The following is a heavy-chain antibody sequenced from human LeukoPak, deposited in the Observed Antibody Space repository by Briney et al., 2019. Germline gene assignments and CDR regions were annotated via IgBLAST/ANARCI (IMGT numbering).Heavy chain of an antibody. CDR3: ASGGLWFGELLSPSPPYYYYYGMDV. Sequence: GGSLRLSCAASGFTFSSYSMNWVRQAPGKGLEWVSSISSSSSYIYYADSVKGRFTISRDNAKNSLYLQMNSLRAEDTAVYYCASGGLWFGELLSPSPPYYYYYGMDVWGQGTTVTVSS. V-gene: IGHV3-21*01. CDR2: ISSSSSYI. D-gene: IGHD3-10*01. J-gene: IGHJ6*02. CDR1: GFTFSSYS.